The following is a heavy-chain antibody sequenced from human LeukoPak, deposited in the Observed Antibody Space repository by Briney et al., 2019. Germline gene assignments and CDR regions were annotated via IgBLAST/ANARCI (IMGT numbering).Heavy chain of an antibody. CDR1: GFSVSSNY. Sequence: GGSLRLSCAASGFSVSSNYMSWVRQPPGKGLEWVSVIYGGGSTYYADSVKGRFTISRDNSKNTLYLQMNSLRAEDTAVYYCARGVDEGAFDIWGQGTMVTVSS. V-gene: IGHV3-53*01. CDR2: IYGGGST. J-gene: IGHJ3*02. CDR3: ARGVDEGAFDI.